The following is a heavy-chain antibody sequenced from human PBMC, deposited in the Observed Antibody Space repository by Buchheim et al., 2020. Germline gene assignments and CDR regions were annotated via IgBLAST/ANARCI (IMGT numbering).Heavy chain of an antibody. D-gene: IGHD1-26*01. CDR3: ARHEPNSGSYYDY. CDR1: GGSISSSSYY. J-gene: IGHJ4*02. Sequence: QLQLQESGPGLVKPSETLSPTCTVSGGSISSSSYYWGWIRQPPGKGLEWIGSIYYSGSTYYNPSLKSRVTLSVDTSKNQFSLKLSSVTAADTAVYYCARHEPNSGSYYDYGGQGTL. CDR2: IYYSGST. V-gene: IGHV4-39*01.